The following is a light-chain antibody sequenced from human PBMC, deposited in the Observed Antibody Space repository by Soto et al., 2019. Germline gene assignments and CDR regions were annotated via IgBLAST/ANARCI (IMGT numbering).Light chain of an antibody. CDR3: QQLTARRLS. Sequence: IQLTQSPSSLSASVGDRVSISCRASQGNNTFVAWYQQKSGKAPKLLIYGASTLQSGVPSRFSGSGSGTEFALTFGGLQPEDFATYYCQQLTARRLSFGHVNKLYIK. CDR2: GAS. CDR1: QGNNTF. V-gene: IGKV1-9*01. J-gene: IGKJ2*01.